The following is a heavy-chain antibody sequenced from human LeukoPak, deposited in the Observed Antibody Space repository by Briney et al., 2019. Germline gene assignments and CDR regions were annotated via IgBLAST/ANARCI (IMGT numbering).Heavy chain of an antibody. Sequence: PGGSLRLSCAASRCDFNGYWMSWVRQAPGKGLEWVSGISGSGDSTYYADSVKGRFTISRDNSKNTLYLQMNSLRAEDTAVYYCAKLPVEDYWGQGTLVTVSS. CDR2: ISGSGDST. D-gene: IGHD5-24*01. CDR3: AKLPVEDY. V-gene: IGHV3-23*01. J-gene: IGHJ4*02. CDR1: RCDFNGYW.